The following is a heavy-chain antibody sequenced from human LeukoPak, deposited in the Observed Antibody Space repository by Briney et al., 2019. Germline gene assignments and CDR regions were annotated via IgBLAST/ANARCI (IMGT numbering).Heavy chain of an antibody. CDR1: GFTFDDYA. D-gene: IGHD2-2*01. CDR2: ITSRNV. Sequence: QPGGSLRLSCVASGFTFDDYAMNWVRQAPGKGLEWISSITSRNVKYADSVRGRFTISRDNSKNTLYLQLDSLRVEDTALYYCAKDLKKGGSSTWFFDLWGRGTLVTVSS. CDR3: AKDLKKGGSSTWFFDL. V-gene: IGHV3-23*01. J-gene: IGHJ2*01.